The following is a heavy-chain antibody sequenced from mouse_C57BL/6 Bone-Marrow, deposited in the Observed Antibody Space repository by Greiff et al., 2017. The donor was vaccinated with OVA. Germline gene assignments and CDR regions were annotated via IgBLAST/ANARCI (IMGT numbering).Heavy chain of an antibody. CDR1: GYTYTSYN. J-gene: IGHJ4*01. Sequence: QVQLQQSGAELVRPGASVKMSCKASGYTYTSYNMHWVKQTPRKGLEWIGAIYPGNGATSYNQKFKGKATLTVDKSSSTAYMQLSSLTSEDSAIYFCASHYYGSSYDYAMDYWGQGTSVTVSS. CDR2: IYPGNGAT. CDR3: ASHYYGSSYDYAMDY. D-gene: IGHD1-1*01. V-gene: IGHV1-12*01.